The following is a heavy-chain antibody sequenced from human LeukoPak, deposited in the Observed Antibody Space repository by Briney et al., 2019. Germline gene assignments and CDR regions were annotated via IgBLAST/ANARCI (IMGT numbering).Heavy chain of an antibody. CDR1: GGSISSTDW. J-gene: IGHJ3*02. V-gene: IGHV4-4*02. D-gene: IGHD3-22*01. Sequence: SETLSLTCAVSGGSISSTDWWTWVRQPPGKGLEWIGEVFPSGITHYNASLKSRVTISVDTSKNQFSLKLSSVTAADTAVYYCARSAVVLYYYDSSGYGAFDIWGQGTMVTVSS. CDR3: ARSAVVLYYYDSSGYGAFDI. CDR2: VFPSGIT.